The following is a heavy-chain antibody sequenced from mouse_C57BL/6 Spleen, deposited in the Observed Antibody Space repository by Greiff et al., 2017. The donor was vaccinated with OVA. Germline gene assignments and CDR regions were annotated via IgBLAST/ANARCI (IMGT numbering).Heavy chain of an antibody. D-gene: IGHD2-4*01. CDR3: ARSGLRRDGYYFDY. Sequence: QVQLQQSGAELVMPGASVKLSCKASGYTFTSYWMHWVKQRPGQGLEWIGEIDPSDSYTNYNQKFKGKSTLTVDKSSSTAYMQRSSLTSEDSAVYYGARSGLRRDGYYFDYWGQGTTLTVSS. CDR2: IDPSDSYT. CDR1: GYTFTSYW. V-gene: IGHV1-69*01. J-gene: IGHJ2*01.